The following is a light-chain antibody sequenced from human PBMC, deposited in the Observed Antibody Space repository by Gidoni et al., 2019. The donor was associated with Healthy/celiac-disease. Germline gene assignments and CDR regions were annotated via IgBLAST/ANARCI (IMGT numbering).Light chain of an antibody. CDR3: SSYTSSSRWV. CDR2: EVS. J-gene: IGLJ1*01. Sequence: QSALTQPASVSGSPGQSITLSCTGTSSDVGGYNYVSWYQQHPGKAPKLMIYEVSNRPSGVSNRFSGSKSGNTASLTISGLQAEDEADYYCSSYTSSSRWVFGTGTKVTVL. V-gene: IGLV2-14*01. CDR1: SSDVGGYNY.